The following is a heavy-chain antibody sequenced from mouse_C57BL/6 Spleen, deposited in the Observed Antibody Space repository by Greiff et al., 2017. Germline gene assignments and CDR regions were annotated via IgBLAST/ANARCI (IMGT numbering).Heavy chain of an antibody. J-gene: IGHJ2*01. Sequence: EVHLVESGGGLVKPGGSLKLSCAASGFTFSSYAMSWVRQTPEKRLEWVATISDGGSYTYYPDNVKGRFTISRDNAKNNLYLQMSHLKSEDTAMYYCARGGYYYGNYFDYWGQGTTLTVSS. D-gene: IGHD2-1*01. CDR3: ARGGYYYGNYFDY. CDR2: ISDGGSYT. V-gene: IGHV5-4*01. CDR1: GFTFSSYA.